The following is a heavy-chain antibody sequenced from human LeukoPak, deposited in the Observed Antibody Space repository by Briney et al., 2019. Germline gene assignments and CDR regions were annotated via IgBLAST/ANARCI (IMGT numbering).Heavy chain of an antibody. CDR1: GFTFSSYG. CDR3: ARVGGFDSSGYYGGY. D-gene: IGHD3-22*01. Sequence: GGSLRLSCAASGFTFSSYGMHWVRQAPGKGLEWVAVIWYDGSNKYYADSVKGRFTISRDNSKNTLYLQMNSLRAEDTAVYYCARVGGFDSSGYYGGYWGQGTLVTVSS. J-gene: IGHJ4*02. CDR2: IWYDGSNK. V-gene: IGHV3-33*01.